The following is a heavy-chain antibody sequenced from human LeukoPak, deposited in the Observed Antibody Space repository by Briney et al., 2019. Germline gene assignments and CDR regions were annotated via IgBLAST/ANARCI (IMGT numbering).Heavy chain of an antibody. Sequence: PGGSLRLSCAASGFTFSHAWMNWVRQAPGKGLEWVGRIKSKTEGETTDYAAPVKGRFTISRDESENTLYLQMNSLKTEDTAVYYCTTETMVWSGYQYFDYWGQGTLVTVSS. V-gene: IGHV3-15*01. D-gene: IGHD3-3*01. J-gene: IGHJ4*02. CDR3: TTETMVWSGYQYFDY. CDR1: GFTFSHAW. CDR2: IKSKTEGETT.